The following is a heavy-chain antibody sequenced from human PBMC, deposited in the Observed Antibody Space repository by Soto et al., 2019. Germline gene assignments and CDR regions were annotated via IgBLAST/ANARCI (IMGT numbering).Heavy chain of an antibody. V-gene: IGHV3-66*01. CDR2: IYSGGST. CDR3: ARDPWAADY. Sequence: EVPLVESGGGLVQPGGSLRLSCAASGFTVNTKYMSWVRQAPGKGLEWVSGIYSGGSTFYADSVRGRFTISRDNSMNTVNLQMNSLRAEDTAVYYCARDPWAADYWGQGTLVTVSS. CDR1: GFTVNTKY. D-gene: IGHD3-16*01. J-gene: IGHJ4*02.